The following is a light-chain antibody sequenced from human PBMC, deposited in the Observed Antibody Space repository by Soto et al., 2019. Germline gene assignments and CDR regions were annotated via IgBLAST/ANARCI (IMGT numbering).Light chain of an antibody. CDR3: SSSTSSSISYV. Sequence: QSVLTQPASVSGSPGQSITISCTGTSSDVGGYNYVSWYQQHPGKAPKLMIYDVSNRPSGVSNRFSGSKSGNTASLTISGLQAEDEADYYCSSSTSSSISYVFGTGTKVTV. J-gene: IGLJ1*01. CDR1: SSDVGGYNY. CDR2: DVS. V-gene: IGLV2-14*01.